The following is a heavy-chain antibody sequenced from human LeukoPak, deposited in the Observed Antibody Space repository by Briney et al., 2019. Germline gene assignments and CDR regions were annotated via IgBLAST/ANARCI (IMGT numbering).Heavy chain of an antibody. CDR1: GFTFSSYG. CDR2: IWYDGSNK. V-gene: IGHV3-33*08. Sequence: GGSLRLSCAASGFTFSSYGMHWVRQAPGKGLEWGAVIWYDGSNKYYADSVKGRFTISRDNSKNTLYLQMNSLRAEDTAVYYCAREGIAAAGRGVNWFDPWGQGTLVTVSS. D-gene: IGHD6-13*01. J-gene: IGHJ5*02. CDR3: AREGIAAAGRGVNWFDP.